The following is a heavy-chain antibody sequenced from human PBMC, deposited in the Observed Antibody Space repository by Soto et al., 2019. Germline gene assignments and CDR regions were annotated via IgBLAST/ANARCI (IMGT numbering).Heavy chain of an antibody. CDR2: ISAYNGNT. V-gene: IGHV1-18*04. CDR1: GYTFTSYG. D-gene: IGHD3-3*01. Sequence: QVQLVQSGAEVKKPGASVKVSCKASGYTFTSYGISWVRQAPGQGLEWMGWISAYNGNTNYAQKLQGRVTMTTETSASTAYMELRSLGSDDTAVYYCARDFGPPRFWSGQWDWFDPWGQGTLVTVSS. J-gene: IGHJ5*02. CDR3: ARDFGPPRFWSGQWDWFDP.